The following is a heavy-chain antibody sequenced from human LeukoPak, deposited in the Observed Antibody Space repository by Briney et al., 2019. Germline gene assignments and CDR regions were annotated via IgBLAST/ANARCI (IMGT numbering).Heavy chain of an antibody. Sequence: SETLSLTCTVSGGSISGYYWSWIRQPAGKGLEWIGRIYASGSTNYNPSLKSRVTMSVDTSKNQFSLKLSSVTAADTAVYYCAGDGSSWYNWFDPWGQGTLVTVSS. CDR3: AGDGSSWYNWFDP. CDR1: GGSISGYY. CDR2: IYASGST. D-gene: IGHD6-13*01. V-gene: IGHV4-4*07. J-gene: IGHJ5*02.